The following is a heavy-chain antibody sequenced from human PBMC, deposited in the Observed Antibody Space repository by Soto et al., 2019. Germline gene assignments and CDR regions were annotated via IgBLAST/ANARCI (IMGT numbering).Heavy chain of an antibody. CDR3: ASAVSTKTAPIDY. V-gene: IGHV1-46*01. D-gene: IGHD4-17*01. J-gene: IGHJ4*02. Sequence: QVQLVQSGAEVKNPGASVKVSCEASGYAFTTYYLHWLRQARGQGLEWMGIINPSDGSTRYQQKFEDRVTMTRDTSTSTVYMELSSLRSEDTAVYYCASAVSTKTAPIDYWGQGTLVTVSS. CDR2: INPSDGST. CDR1: GYAFTTYY.